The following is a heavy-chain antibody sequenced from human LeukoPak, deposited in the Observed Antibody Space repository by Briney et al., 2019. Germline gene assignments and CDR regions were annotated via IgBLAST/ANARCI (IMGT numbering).Heavy chain of an antibody. CDR2: INNDGGGT. J-gene: IGHJ4*02. CDR3: AKDDAWLRFGE. V-gene: IGHV3-74*01. CDR1: GFTFIDYW. D-gene: IGHD3-10*01. Sequence: PGGSLRLSCTASGFTFIDYWIHWVGQAAGKGLVWVSRINNDGGGTIYADSVRGRFTISRDNSKNTLYLEVISLTAEDTAVYYCAKDDAWLRFGEWSQGTLVTVSS.